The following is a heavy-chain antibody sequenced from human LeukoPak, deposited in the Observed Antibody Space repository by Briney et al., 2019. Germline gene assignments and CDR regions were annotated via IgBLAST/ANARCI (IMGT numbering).Heavy chain of an antibody. D-gene: IGHD4-17*01. CDR1: GFTFSSYG. V-gene: IGHV3-7*01. CDR3: ARQSMITVTTFDS. Sequence: GGSLRLSCAASGFTFSSYGMSWVRQAPGKGLEWVANIKQDGSEKYYVASVRGRFTISRDNAKNSLYLQMNSLRAEDTAVYYCARQSMITVTTFDSWGQGTLVTVSS. J-gene: IGHJ4*02. CDR2: IKQDGSEK.